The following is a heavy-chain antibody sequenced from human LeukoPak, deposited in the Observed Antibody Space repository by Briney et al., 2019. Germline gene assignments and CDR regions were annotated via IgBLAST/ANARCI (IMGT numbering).Heavy chain of an antibody. Sequence: PSETLPLTCTVSGGSLSSSNSTSSYSWGCIRQPPGKGLEWMGSIYYSGATYYNPSLKSRVTVSVDTSKNQFSLKLSSVTAADTAVYYCASEPYGSGSFLGAFDIWGQGTMVTVSS. CDR3: ASEPYGSGSFLGAFDI. CDR2: IYYSGAT. CDR1: GGSLSSSNSTSSYS. J-gene: IGHJ3*02. D-gene: IGHD3-10*01. V-gene: IGHV4-39*01.